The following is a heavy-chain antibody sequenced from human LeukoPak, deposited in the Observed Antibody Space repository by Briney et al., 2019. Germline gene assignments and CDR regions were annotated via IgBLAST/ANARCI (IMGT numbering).Heavy chain of an antibody. D-gene: IGHD5-18*01. J-gene: IGHJ4*02. V-gene: IGHV3-21*04. Sequence: GGSLRLSCAASGFTFSSYSMNWVRQAPGKGLEWVSSISTSSSYIHYADSVKGRFTISRDNAKSSLYLQMNSLRAEDTAVYYCAKDDRIQTRRYSYNYWGQGTLVTVSS. CDR2: ISTSSSYI. CDR3: AKDDRIQTRRYSYNY. CDR1: GFTFSSYS.